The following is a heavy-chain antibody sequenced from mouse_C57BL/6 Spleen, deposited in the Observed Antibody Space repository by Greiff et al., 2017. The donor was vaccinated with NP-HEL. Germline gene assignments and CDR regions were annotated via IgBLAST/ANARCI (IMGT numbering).Heavy chain of an antibody. J-gene: IGHJ4*01. V-gene: IGHV5-6*01. CDR2: ISSGGSYT. CDR3: ARKMLTGTFYAMDY. D-gene: IGHD4-1*01. Sequence: DVQLVESGGDLVKPGGSLKLSCAASGFTFSSYGMSWVRQTPDKRLEWVATISSGGSYTYYPDSVKGRFTISRDNAKNTLYLQMSSLKSEDTAMYYCARKMLTGTFYAMDYWGQRTSVTVSS. CDR1: GFTFSSYG.